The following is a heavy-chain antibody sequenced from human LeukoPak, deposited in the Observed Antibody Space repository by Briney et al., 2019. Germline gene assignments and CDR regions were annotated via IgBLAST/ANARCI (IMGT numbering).Heavy chain of an antibody. D-gene: IGHD5-18*01. CDR2: INPNSGGT. CDR3: AMIQLWLQEVYYFDY. J-gene: IGHJ4*02. Sequence: ASVKVSCKASGYIFSTYPINWVRQAPGQGLEWMGRINPNSGGTNYAQKFQGRVTMTRDTSISTAYMELSRLRSDDTAVYYCAMIQLWLQEVYYFDYWGQGTLVTVSS. CDR1: GYIFSTYP. V-gene: IGHV1-2*06.